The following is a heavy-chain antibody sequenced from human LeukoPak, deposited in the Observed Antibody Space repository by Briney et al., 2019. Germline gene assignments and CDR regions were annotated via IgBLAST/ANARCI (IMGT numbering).Heavy chain of an antibody. Sequence: SETLSLTCAVYRGSFSGYYWSWIRQPPGKGLEWIGEINHSGSTNYNPSLKSRVTISVDTSKNQFSLKLSSVTAADTAVYYCARAALGYCSGGSCPRWFDPWGQGTLVTVSS. V-gene: IGHV4-34*01. J-gene: IGHJ5*02. D-gene: IGHD2-15*01. CDR3: ARAALGYCSGGSCPRWFDP. CDR1: RGSFSGYY. CDR2: INHSGST.